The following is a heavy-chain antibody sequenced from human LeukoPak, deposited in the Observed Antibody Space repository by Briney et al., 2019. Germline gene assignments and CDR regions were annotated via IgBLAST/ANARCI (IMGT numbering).Heavy chain of an antibody. CDR2: IKSKTDGGTT. D-gene: IGHD4-17*01. CDR3: AAVSVDYGDSSFDF. J-gene: IGHJ4*02. V-gene: IGHV3-15*01. Sequence: WIRQPPGKGLEWVGRIKSKTDGGTTDYAEPVKGRFTISRDDSKNTLCLQMNFLKTEDTALYYCAAVSVDYGDSSFDFWGQGTLVTVSS.